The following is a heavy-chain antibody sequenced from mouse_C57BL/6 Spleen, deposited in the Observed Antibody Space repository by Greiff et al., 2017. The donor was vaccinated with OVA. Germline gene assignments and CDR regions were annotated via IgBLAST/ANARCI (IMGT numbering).Heavy chain of an antibody. D-gene: IGHD1-1*01. CDR2: IDPSDSYT. CDR3: ARRYYGSSYFDY. Sequence: VKLQQPGAELVMPGASVKLSCKASGYTFTSYWMHWVKQRPGQGLEWIGEIDPSDSYTNYNQKFKGKSTLTVDKSSSTAYMQLSSLTSEDSAVYYCARRYYGSSYFDYWGQGTTLTVSS. V-gene: IGHV1-69*01. J-gene: IGHJ2*01. CDR1: GYTFTSYW.